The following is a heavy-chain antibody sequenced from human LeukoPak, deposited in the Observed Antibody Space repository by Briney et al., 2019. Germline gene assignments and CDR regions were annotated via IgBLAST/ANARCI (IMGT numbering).Heavy chain of an antibody. CDR3: ARWGVVTSFDY. V-gene: IGHV4-34*01. D-gene: IGHD3-3*01. CDR2: INHSGST. Sequence: SETLSLTCAVYGGSFSGYYWSWIRQPPGKGLEWIGEINHSGSTNYNPSLKSRVPISVDTSKNQFSLKLSSVTAADTAVYYCARWGVVTSFDYWGQGTLVTVSS. J-gene: IGHJ4*02. CDR1: GGSFSGYY.